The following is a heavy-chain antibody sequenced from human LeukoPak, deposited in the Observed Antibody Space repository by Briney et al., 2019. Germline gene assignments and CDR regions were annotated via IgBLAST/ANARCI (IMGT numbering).Heavy chain of an antibody. Sequence: ASVKVSCKASGYTFTGYYMHWMRQAPGQGLEWMGWINPNSGGTNYAQKFQGRVTMTRDTSISTAYMELSRLRSDDTAVYYCVRGTGLRYAFDIWGQGTMVTVSS. CDR3: VRGTGLRYAFDI. D-gene: IGHD3/OR15-3a*01. V-gene: IGHV1-2*02. J-gene: IGHJ3*02. CDR1: GYTFTGYY. CDR2: INPNSGGT.